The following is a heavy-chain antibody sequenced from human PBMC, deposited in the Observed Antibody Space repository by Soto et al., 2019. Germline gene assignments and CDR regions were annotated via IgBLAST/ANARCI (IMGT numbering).Heavy chain of an antibody. V-gene: IGHV4-30-2*01. CDR1: GGSISTSGYS. CDR2: IYQTGRT. J-gene: IGHJ6*02. CDR3: AREMTIFGVAPGGGVDV. D-gene: IGHD3-3*01. Sequence: QLQLQESGSGLVQPSQTLSLTCTASGGSISTSGYSWTWIRQPPGGGLEWIGSIYQTGRTYVIPSHKSRVTMSLDKSKNQFSLNLTSVTAADTALYYCAREMTIFGVAPGGGVDVWGQGTTVTVSS.